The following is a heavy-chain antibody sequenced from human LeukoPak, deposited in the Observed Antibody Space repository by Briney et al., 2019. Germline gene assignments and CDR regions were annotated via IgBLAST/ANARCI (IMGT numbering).Heavy chain of an antibody. CDR1: GFTFSNAW. Sequence: HSGGSLRLSCAASGFTFSNAWMSWVRQAPGKGLEWVSAISGSGGSTYYADSVKGRFTISRDNSKNSLYLQLTSLRAEDTALYYCARDRGRNSFDYWGQGTLVSVSS. V-gene: IGHV3-23*01. CDR3: ARDRGRNSFDY. CDR2: ISGSGGST. D-gene: IGHD1-14*01. J-gene: IGHJ4*02.